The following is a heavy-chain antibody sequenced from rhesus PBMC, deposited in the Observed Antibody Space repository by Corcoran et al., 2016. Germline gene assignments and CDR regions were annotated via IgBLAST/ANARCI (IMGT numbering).Heavy chain of an antibody. D-gene: IGHD2-15*01. V-gene: IGHV4-122*02. CDR1: GGSISSSYYS. CDR2: ISYSGST. CDR3: ARRVYCTSTYCSPKAIDF. J-gene: IGHJ4*01. Sequence: QVQLQESGPGLVKPSETLSLTCAVSGGSISSSYYSWSWFRQAPGKGREWFGYISYSGSTSYNPPLKSRVTISRATSKNQFSLKLSTVTAADTAVYYCARRVYCTSTYCSPKAIDFWGQGVLVTVSS.